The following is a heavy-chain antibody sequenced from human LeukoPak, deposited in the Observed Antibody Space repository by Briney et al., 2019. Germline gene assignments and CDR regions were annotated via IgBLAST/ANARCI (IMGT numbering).Heavy chain of an antibody. J-gene: IGHJ6*02. CDR3: ARDGYCSSTSCYVGDSGYYYYGMDA. V-gene: IGHV1-46*01. CDR1: GYTFTSYY. D-gene: IGHD2-2*03. CDR2: INPSGGST. Sequence: ASVKVSCKASGYTFTSYYMHWVRQAPGQGLEWMGIINPSGGSTSYAQKFQGRVTMTWDTSTSTVYMELSSLRSEDTAVYYCARDGYCSSTSCYVGDSGYYYYGMDAWGQGTTVTVSS.